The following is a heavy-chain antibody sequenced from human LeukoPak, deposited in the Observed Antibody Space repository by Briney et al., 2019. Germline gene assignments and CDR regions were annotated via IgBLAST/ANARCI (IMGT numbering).Heavy chain of an antibody. V-gene: IGHV1-69*06. D-gene: IGHD3-10*01. CDR1: GYTFTGYY. CDR2: IIPIFGTA. Sequence: EASVKVSCKASGYTFTGYYMHWVRQAPGQGLEWMGGIIPIFGTANYAQKFQGRVTITADKSTSTAYMELSSLRSEDTAVYYCARGYITMVRGVIITSDYYYMDVWGKGTTVTVSS. J-gene: IGHJ6*03. CDR3: ARGYITMVRGVIITSDYYYMDV.